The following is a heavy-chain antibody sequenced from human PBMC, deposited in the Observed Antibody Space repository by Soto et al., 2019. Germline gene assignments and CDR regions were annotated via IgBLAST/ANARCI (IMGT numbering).Heavy chain of an antibody. CDR1: GYTFTSYY. J-gene: IGHJ6*03. Sequence: ASVKVSCKASGYTFTSYYMHWVRQAPGQGLEWMGIINPSGGSTSYAQKFQGRVTMTRDTSTSTVYMELSSLRSEDTAVYYCARGGELYGQEPYYYYYYMDVWGKGTTVTVSS. D-gene: IGHD1-26*01. CDR2: INPSGGST. CDR3: ARGGELYGQEPYYYYYYMDV. V-gene: IGHV1-46*03.